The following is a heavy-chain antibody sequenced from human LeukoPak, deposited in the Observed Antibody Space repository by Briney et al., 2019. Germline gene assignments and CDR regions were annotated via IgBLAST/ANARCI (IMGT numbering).Heavy chain of an antibody. Sequence: SETLSLTCAVSGYSISSGYYWGWSRQPPGKGLEWIGSIYHSGSTYYNPSLKSRVTISVDTSKNQFSLKLSSVTAADTAVYYCARLGLRFLEWLLYLGPWGQGTLVTVSS. V-gene: IGHV4-38-2*01. CDR2: IYHSGST. D-gene: IGHD3-3*01. CDR1: GYSISSGYY. J-gene: IGHJ5*02. CDR3: ARLGLRFLEWLLYLGP.